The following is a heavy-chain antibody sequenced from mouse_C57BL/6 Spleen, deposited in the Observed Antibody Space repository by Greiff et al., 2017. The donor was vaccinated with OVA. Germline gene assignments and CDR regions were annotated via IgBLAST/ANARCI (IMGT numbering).Heavy chain of an antibody. J-gene: IGHJ1*03. CDR2: IWTGGGT. V-gene: IGHV2-9-1*01. Sequence: VQVVESGPGLVAPSQSLSITCTVSGFSLTSYAISWVRQPPGKGLEWLGVIWTGGGTNYNSALKSRLSISKDNSKSQVFLKMNSLQTDDTARYYCARGYYYGSSYRYFDVWGTGTTVTVSS. CDR1: GFSLTSYA. D-gene: IGHD1-1*01. CDR3: ARGYYYGSSYRYFDV.